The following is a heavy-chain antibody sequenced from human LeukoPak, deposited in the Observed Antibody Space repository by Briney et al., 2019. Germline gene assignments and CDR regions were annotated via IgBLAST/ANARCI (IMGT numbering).Heavy chain of an antibody. CDR2: IRYDGSNK. D-gene: IGHD5-18*01. Sequence: GGSLRLSCAASGFTFSSYGMHWVRQAPGKRLEWVAFIRYDGSNKYYADSVKGRFTISRDNPKNTLYLQMSSLRAEDTGVYYCAKDGYTYGSYYYYYYMDVWGKGTTVTVSS. CDR3: AKDGYTYGSYYYYYYMDV. CDR1: GFTFSSYG. J-gene: IGHJ6*03. V-gene: IGHV3-30*02.